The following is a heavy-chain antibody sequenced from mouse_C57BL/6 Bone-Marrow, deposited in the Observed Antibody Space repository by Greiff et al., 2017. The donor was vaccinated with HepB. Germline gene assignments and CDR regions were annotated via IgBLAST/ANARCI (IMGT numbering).Heavy chain of an antibody. CDR1: GYSFTGYY. CDR2: IYPYNGVP. CDR3: ARWPPYYGSSHWYVDV. J-gene: IGHJ1*03. D-gene: IGHD1-1*01. Sequence: EVQLQQSGPELVKPGASVKISCKASGYSFTGYYMHWVKQSHGNILDWIGYIYPYNGVPSSNQKFKGKATLTVDKSSSTAYMELRSLTSEDSAVYYCARWPPYYGSSHWYVDVWGTGTTVTVSS. V-gene: IGHV1-31*01.